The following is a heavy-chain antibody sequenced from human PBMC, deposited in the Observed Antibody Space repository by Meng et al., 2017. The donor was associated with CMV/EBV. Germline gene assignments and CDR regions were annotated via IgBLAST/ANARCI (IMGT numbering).Heavy chain of an antibody. D-gene: IGHD2/OR15-2a*01. CDR2: IYYSGST. CDR3: ARTGEYPTFDY. V-gene: IGHV4-30-4*08. J-gene: IGHJ4*02. Sequence: LLQDSGPVRVKPSQTLSLTCTVSGGSISSGDYYWSWIRQPPGKGLEWIGYIYYSGSTYYNPSLKSRVTISVDTSKNQFSLKLSSVTAADTAVYYCARTGEYPTFDYWGQGTLVTVSS. CDR1: GGSISSGDYY.